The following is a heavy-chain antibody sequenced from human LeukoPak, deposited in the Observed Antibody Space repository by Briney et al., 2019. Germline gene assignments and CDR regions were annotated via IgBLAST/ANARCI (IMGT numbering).Heavy chain of an antibody. D-gene: IGHD3-22*01. J-gene: IGHJ4*02. CDR3: AGDSSGYEGHFDY. V-gene: IGHV1-69*01. CDR2: IIPIFGTA. Sequence: SVKVSCKASGGTFSSYAISWVRQAPGQGLEWMGGIIPIFGTANYAQKFQGRVTITADESTSTAYMELSSLRSEDTAVYYCAGDSSGYEGHFDYWGQGTLVTVSS. CDR1: GGTFSSYA.